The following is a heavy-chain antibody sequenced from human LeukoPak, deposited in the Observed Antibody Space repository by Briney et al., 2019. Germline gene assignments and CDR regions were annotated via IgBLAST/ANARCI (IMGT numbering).Heavy chain of an antibody. J-gene: IGHJ6*03. CDR2: IRSKAYGGAT. CDR3: TIIHLDYYYYYMDV. V-gene: IGHV3-49*03. Sequence: GGSLRLSCTASGFTFGDYAMSWFRQAPGKGLEWVGFIRSKAYGGATEYAASVKGRFTISRDDSKSIAYLQMNSLKTEDTAVYYCTIIHLDYYYYYMDVWGKGTTVTVSS. CDR1: GFTFGDYA.